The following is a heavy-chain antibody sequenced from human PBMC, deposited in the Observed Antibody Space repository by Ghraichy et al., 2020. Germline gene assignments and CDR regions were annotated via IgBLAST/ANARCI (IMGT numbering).Heavy chain of an antibody. Sequence: SETLSLTCAVYGGSFSGYYWSWIRQPPGKGLEWIGEINHSGSTNYNPSLKSRVTISVDTSKNQFSLKLSSVTAADTAVYYCARIPYYYDSSGRGHNRRFDYWGQGTLVTVSS. J-gene: IGHJ4*02. V-gene: IGHV4-34*01. CDR3: ARIPYYYDSSGRGHNRRFDY. CDR2: INHSGST. D-gene: IGHD3-22*01. CDR1: GGSFSGYY.